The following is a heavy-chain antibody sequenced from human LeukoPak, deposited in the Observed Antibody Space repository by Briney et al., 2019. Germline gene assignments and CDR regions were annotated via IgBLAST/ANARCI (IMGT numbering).Heavy chain of an antibody. CDR1: GSTFSSHT. Sequence: PGGSLRLSCAASGSTFSSHTMNWVRQAPGKGLEWVSYISSSSNTIYYADSVKGRFTISRDNAKNSLYLQMNSLRAEDTAVYYCVRVDTTMVGARVWDYWGQGTLVNVPS. V-gene: IGHV3-48*01. D-gene: IGHD5-18*01. CDR3: VRVDTTMVGARVWDY. CDR2: ISSSSNTI. J-gene: IGHJ4*02.